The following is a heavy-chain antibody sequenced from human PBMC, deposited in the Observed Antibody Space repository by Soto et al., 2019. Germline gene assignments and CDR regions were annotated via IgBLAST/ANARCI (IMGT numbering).Heavy chain of an antibody. J-gene: IGHJ6*02. Sequence: ASVKVSCKASGYTFTSYAMHWVRQAPGQRLEWMGWINAGNGNTKYSQKFQGRVTITRDTSASTAYMELSSLRSEDTAVYYCARERVIHNWSGYRDYYGMDVWGQGTTVTVSS. CDR1: GYTFTSYA. CDR3: ARERVIHNWSGYRDYYGMDV. V-gene: IGHV1-3*01. CDR2: INAGNGNT. D-gene: IGHD3-3*01.